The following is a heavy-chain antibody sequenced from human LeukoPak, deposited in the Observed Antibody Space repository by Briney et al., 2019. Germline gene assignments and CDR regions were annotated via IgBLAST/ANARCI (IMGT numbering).Heavy chain of an antibody. CDR3: ARESPSGELVSGDY. J-gene: IGHJ4*02. V-gene: IGHV7-4-1*02. CDR1: GYTFTSYA. D-gene: IGHD6-13*01. CDR2: INTNTGNP. Sequence: ASVKVSCKASGYTFTSYAMNWVRQAPGQGLEWMGWINTNTGNPTYAQGFTGRFVFSLDTSVSTAYLQISSPKAEDTAVYYCARESPSGELVSGDYWGQGTLVTVSS.